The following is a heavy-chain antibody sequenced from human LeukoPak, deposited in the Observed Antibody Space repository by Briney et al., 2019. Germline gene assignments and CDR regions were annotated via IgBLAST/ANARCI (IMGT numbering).Heavy chain of an antibody. CDR2: ISSSSSYI. Sequence: PGGSLRLSCAASGFTFSSYSMNWVRQAPGKGLEWVSSISSSSSYIYYADSVKGRFTISRGNAKNSLYLQMNSLRAEDTAVYYCARAVLGGYSYGFNYYYYGMDVWGQGTTVTVSS. CDR3: ARAVLGGYSYGFNYYYYGMDV. D-gene: IGHD5-18*01. J-gene: IGHJ6*02. V-gene: IGHV3-21*01. CDR1: GFTFSSYS.